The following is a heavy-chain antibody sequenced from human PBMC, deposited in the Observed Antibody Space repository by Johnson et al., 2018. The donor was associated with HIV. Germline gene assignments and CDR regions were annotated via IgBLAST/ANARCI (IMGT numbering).Heavy chain of an antibody. CDR3: VRGLDI. Sequence: VQLVESGGGVVQPGGSLRLSCAASGFTVSSNNMSWVRQAPGKGLEWVSRIKTDGRGTNYADSVRGRFTISRDDAKNTLYLQMNSLRAEDTAVYYCVRGLDIWGQGTEVTVSS. CDR2: IKTDGRGT. V-gene: IGHV3-74*02. J-gene: IGHJ3*02. CDR1: GFTVSSNN.